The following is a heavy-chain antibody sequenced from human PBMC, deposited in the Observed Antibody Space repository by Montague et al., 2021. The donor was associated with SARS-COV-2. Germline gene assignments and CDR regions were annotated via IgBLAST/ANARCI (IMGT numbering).Heavy chain of an antibody. CDR1: GFTFSDYY. Sequence: SLRLSCAASGFTFSDYYMSWIRQAPGKGLEWISYISSSGTSISYADSVKGRVTIPRDNAKKFLYLQMNSLRVDDTAVYYCASPPGIRGREYWGQGILVTVSS. CDR2: ISSSGTSI. CDR3: ASPPGIRGREY. V-gene: IGHV3-11*01. J-gene: IGHJ4*02. D-gene: IGHD3-10*01.